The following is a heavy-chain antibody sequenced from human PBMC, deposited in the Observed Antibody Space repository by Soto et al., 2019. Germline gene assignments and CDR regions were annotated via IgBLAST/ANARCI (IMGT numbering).Heavy chain of an antibody. V-gene: IGHV1-69*01. CDR3: ASELEGAFDV. J-gene: IGHJ3*01. D-gene: IGHD1-1*01. CDR1: GGTSYA. CDR2: IIPMLGTT. Sequence: QVQLVQSGAEVKKPGSSVKVSCRTSGGTSYAVDWVRQAPGQGLEWMGGIIPMLGTTNYAENFQGRVTITADESASTAYIELRSLRSDDTGVYYCASELEGAFDVWGQGTTVTVSA.